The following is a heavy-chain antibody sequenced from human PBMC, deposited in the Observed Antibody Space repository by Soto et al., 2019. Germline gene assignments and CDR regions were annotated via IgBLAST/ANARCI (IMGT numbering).Heavy chain of an antibody. D-gene: IGHD4-17*01. CDR2: ITDNGGST. Sequence: GVLRLSCASSGFTFSRDGMSCVRQAPGKGLEWVSLITDNGGSTYYADSVKGRFTISRDNTKNTLFLQMNSLRAEDTAVYYCAKERATTTVFDYWGQGALVTVSS. CDR1: GFTFSRDG. V-gene: IGHV3-23*01. J-gene: IGHJ4*02. CDR3: AKERATTTVFDY.